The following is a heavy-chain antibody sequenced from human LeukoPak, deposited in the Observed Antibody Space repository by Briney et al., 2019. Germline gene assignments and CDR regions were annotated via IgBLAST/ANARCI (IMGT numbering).Heavy chain of an antibody. CDR3: ARGTGLIDY. CDR1: GYLFSNCW. D-gene: IGHD2-8*02. CDR2: IVSDGSST. Sequence: GGPLTLSCAASGYLFSNCWMHWVRQAPGKGLVWVSRIVSDGSSTSNADSVKGRFTISRDNAKNTLYLQMNSLRAAEKDVYYCARGTGLIDYWGQGTLVTVSS. V-gene: IGHV3-74*01. J-gene: IGHJ4*02.